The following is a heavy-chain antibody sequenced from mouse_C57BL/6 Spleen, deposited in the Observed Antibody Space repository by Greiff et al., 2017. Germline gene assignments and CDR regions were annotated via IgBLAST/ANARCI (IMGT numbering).Heavy chain of an antibody. V-gene: IGHV1-19*01. D-gene: IGHD1-1*01. Sequence: DVKLQESGPVLVKPGASVKMSCKASGYTFTDYYMNWVKQSHGKSLEWIGVINPYNGGTSYNQKFKGKATLTVDKSSSTAYMELNSLTSEDSAVYYCARSGYYGRETLCAMDDWGQGTSVTVSS. CDR2: INPYNGGT. CDR3: ARSGYYGRETLCAMDD. CDR1: GYTFTDYY. J-gene: IGHJ4*01.